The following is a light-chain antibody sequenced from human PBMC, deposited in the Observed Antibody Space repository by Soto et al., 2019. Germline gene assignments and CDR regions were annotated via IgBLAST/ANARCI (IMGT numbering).Light chain of an antibody. CDR1: QSINRW. CDR3: HQYSTYPYI. V-gene: IGKV1-5*03. Sequence: IHRTQANSTLSASVVDRVTITCRASQSINRWLAWYQQKPGKAPKLLIYKASSLESGVPSRFSGGGIGTEFSLTISSLQPDDFATYYSHQYSTYPYIFGQGTKVDNK. J-gene: IGKJ2*01. CDR2: KAS.